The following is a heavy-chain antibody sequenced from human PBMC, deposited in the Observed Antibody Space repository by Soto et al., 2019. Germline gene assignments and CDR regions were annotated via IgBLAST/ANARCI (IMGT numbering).Heavy chain of an antibody. D-gene: IGHD1-1*01. J-gene: IGHJ5*02. CDR2: ITSDGSGA. Sequence: GGSLRLSCAASGLTLRNYWMHWVRQAPGKGLVWVSRITSDGSGANYADFVKGRFTISRDNAKNTLYLQMDSLRAEDTAVYYCAAVYKTWLDPWGQGTLVTVSS. CDR3: AAVYKTWLDP. CDR1: GLTLRNYW. V-gene: IGHV3-74*01.